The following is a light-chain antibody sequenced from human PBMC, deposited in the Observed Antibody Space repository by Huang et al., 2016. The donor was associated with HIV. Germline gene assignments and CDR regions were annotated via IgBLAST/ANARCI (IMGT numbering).Light chain of an antibody. V-gene: IGKV1-33*01. Sequence: DIQMTQSPSSLSASVGDRVTIACQASPDITNYLNWYQQKPGKAPKLLIYDASNLETGVPSRFSGSGSGTDFTFTISSLQPEDIATYYCQQYDNLEVTFGGGTKVEIK. CDR3: QQYDNLEVT. CDR1: PDITNY. J-gene: IGKJ4*01. CDR2: DAS.